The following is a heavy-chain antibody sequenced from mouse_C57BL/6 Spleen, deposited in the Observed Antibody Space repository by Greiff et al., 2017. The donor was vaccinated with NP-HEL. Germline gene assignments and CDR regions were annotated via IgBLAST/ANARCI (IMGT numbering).Heavy chain of an antibody. V-gene: IGHV1-26*01. D-gene: IGHD3-3*01. CDR3: ARGTEGFAY. CDR2: INPNNGGT. Sequence: VQLQQSGPELVKPGASVKISCKASGYTFTDYYMNWVKQSHGKSLEWIGDINPNNGGTSYNQKFKGKATLTVDKSSSTVYMELRSLRTEDSAVYYCARGTEGFAYWGQGTLVTVSA. J-gene: IGHJ3*01. CDR1: GYTFTDYY.